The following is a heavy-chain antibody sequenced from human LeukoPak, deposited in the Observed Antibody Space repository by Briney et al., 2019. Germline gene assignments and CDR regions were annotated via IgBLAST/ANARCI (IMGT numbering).Heavy chain of an antibody. Sequence: GGSLRLSYSASGFTFSRYTMHWVRQAPGKGLEYVSAISSNGGSTYYADSVKGRFTISRDNSRNTLHLQMSSLRVEDTAVYYCVKDSSSGSYFDYWGQGTLVTVSS. V-gene: IGHV3-64D*06. D-gene: IGHD3-10*01. J-gene: IGHJ4*02. CDR1: GFTFSRYT. CDR2: ISSNGGST. CDR3: VKDSSSGSYFDY.